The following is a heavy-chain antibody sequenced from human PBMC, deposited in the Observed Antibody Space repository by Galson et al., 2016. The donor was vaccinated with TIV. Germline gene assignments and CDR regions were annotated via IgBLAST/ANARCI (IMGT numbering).Heavy chain of an antibody. CDR3: VRRRAMSRRGFDH. CDR1: GYSFTSYG. Sequence: SVKVSCKATGYSFTSYGVSWVRQAPGQGFEWMGWISGYNENTYYGQKFQDRVTMTKDTSTSTAYLEMKRLTSDDTAVYYGVRRRAMSRRGFDHWGRGILVTGSS. D-gene: IGHD2-2*01. V-gene: IGHV1-18*01. CDR2: ISGYNENT. J-gene: IGHJ4*01.